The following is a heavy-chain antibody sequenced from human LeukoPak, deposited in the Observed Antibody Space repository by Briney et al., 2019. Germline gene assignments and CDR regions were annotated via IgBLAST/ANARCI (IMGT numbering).Heavy chain of an antibody. CDR3: ARDLLKGAVAGTIGY. J-gene: IGHJ4*02. CDR2: ISAYNGNT. CDR1: GYTFTSYG. V-gene: IGHV1-18*01. D-gene: IGHD6-19*01. Sequence: ASVKVSCKASGYTFTSYGISWVRPAPGQGLEWMGWISAYNGNTNYAQKLQGRVTMTTDTSTSTAYMELRSLRSDDTAVYYCARDLLKGAVAGTIGYWGQGTLVTVPS.